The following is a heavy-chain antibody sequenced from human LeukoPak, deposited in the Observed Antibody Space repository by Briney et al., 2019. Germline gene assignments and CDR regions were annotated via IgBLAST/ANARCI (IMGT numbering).Heavy chain of an antibody. V-gene: IGHV3-48*03. CDR2: VSSSGSTI. CDR3: AELGITMIGGV. CDR1: GFTFSSYE. D-gene: IGHD3-10*02. J-gene: IGHJ6*04. Sequence: PGGSLRLSCAASGFTFSSYEMSWVRQAPGKGLEWVSYVSSSGSTIYYADSVKGRFTISRDNAKNSLYLQMNSLRAEDTAVYYCAELGITMIGGVWGKGTTVTISS.